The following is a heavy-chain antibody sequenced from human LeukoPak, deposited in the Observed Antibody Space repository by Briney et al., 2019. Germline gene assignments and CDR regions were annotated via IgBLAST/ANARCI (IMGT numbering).Heavy chain of an antibody. CDR3: AREGTPYSSGWAPPQTYYYYYYGMDV. D-gene: IGHD6-19*01. J-gene: IGHJ6*02. CDR2: IIPIFGTA. V-gene: IGHV1-69*13. Sequence: ASVKVSCKASGGTFSSYAISWVRQAPGQGLEWMGGIIPIFGTANYAQKFQGRVPITADESTRTAYMELSSLRSEDTAVYYCAREGTPYSSGWAPPQTYYYYYYGMDVWGQGTTVTVSS. CDR1: GGTFSSYA.